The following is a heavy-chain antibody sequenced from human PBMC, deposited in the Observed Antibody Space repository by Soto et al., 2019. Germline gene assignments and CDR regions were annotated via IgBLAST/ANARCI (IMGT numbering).Heavy chain of an antibody. D-gene: IGHD2-2*01. CDR3: ARVVPGAEAWFGP. CDR1: GSALSRCG. Sequence: VPWHAYGSALSRCGSTWGRQAPGQPLEWLGWISLYSDGTNYAQKFQGRVSMTTDTSTTTAYMELRGLRSDDTAVYYCARVVPGAEAWFGPWGQGTPVPVSS. J-gene: IGHJ5*02. V-gene: IGHV1-18*01. CDR2: ISLYSDGT.